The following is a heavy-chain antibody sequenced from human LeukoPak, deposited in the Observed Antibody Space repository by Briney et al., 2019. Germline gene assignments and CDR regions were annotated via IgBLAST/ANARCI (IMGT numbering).Heavy chain of an antibody. CDR2: ISGSGGST. V-gene: IGHV3-23*01. Sequence: GSLRLSCAASGFTFSSYAMSWVRQAPGKGLEWVSAISGSGGSTYYADSVKGRFTISRDNSKNTLYLQMNSLRAEDTAVYYCAKAGSSSWDYYYYMDVWGKGTTVTVSS. D-gene: IGHD6-13*01. J-gene: IGHJ6*03. CDR3: AKAGSSSWDYYYYMDV. CDR1: GFTFSSYA.